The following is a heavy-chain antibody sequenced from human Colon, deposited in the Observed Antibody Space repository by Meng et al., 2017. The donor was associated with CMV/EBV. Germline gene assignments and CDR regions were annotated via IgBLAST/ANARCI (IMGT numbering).Heavy chain of an antibody. CDR2: MNPKSGQS. V-gene: IGHV1-8*03. D-gene: IGHD1-26*01. CDR3: TRLLRGNSFDY. CDR1: GYYFNNYD. Sequence: ASVKVSCKTSGYYFNNYDINWVRRATGQGLEWVGWMNPKSGQSGYAGKFQGRVTITTDTSTTTAFLELSDLRSDDTAVYYCTRLLRGNSFDYWGQGSLVTVSS. J-gene: IGHJ4*02.